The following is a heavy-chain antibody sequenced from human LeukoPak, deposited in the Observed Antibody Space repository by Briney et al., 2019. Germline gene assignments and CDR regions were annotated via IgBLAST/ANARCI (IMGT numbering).Heavy chain of an antibody. Sequence: GGSLRLSCSASGFTFSSYWMSWVRQAPGKGLEWVANIKQDGSEKYYVDSVKGRFTISRDNAKNSLYLQMNSLRADDTAVYYSARQRAVAGFFDYWGQGTLVTVSS. CDR2: IKQDGSEK. CDR3: ARQRAVAGFFDY. J-gene: IGHJ4*02. CDR1: GFTFSSYW. D-gene: IGHD6-19*01. V-gene: IGHV3-7*01.